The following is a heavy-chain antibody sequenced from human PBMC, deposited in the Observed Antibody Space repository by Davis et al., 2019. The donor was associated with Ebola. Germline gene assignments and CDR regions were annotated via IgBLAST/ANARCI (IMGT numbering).Heavy chain of an antibody. D-gene: IGHD3-3*01. J-gene: IGHJ6*03. Sequence: SVKVSCKASGGTFSSYAISWVRQAPGQGLEWMGGIIPIFGTANYAQKFQGRVTITADESTSTAYMELSSLRSEDTAVYYCARGSMQIRFLEPTTPQPYYYYMDVWGKGTTVTVSS. CDR2: IIPIFGTA. V-gene: IGHV1-69*13. CDR3: ARGSMQIRFLEPTTPQPYYYYMDV. CDR1: GGTFSSYA.